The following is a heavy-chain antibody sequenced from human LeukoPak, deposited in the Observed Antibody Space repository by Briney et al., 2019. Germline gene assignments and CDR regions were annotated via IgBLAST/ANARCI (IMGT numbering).Heavy chain of an antibody. CDR1: GGTFSSYA. V-gene: IGHV1-69*05. J-gene: IGHJ6*02. D-gene: IGHD2-21*02. Sequence: ASVKVSCKASGGTFSSYAISWVRQAPGQGLEWMGGIIPIFGTANYAQRFQGRVTITTDESTSTAYMELSSLRSGDTAVYYCARAYCGGDCSYHYYYGMDVWGQGTTVTVSS. CDR2: IIPIFGTA. CDR3: ARAYCGGDCSYHYYYGMDV.